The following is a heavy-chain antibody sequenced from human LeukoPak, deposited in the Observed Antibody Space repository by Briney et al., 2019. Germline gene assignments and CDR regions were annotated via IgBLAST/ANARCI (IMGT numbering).Heavy chain of an antibody. J-gene: IGHJ3*02. CDR2: IYYSGST. V-gene: IGHV4-59*01. Sequence: SETPSPTCTVSGGSISSYYWGWVRPPPGEGLEWVWYIYYSGSTNYNPSLKSRVTISVDTSKNQFSLKLSSVTAADTAVYYCARGYSSGWSEVDAFDIWGQGTMVTVSS. D-gene: IGHD6-19*01. CDR1: GGSISSYY. CDR3: ARGYSSGWSEVDAFDI.